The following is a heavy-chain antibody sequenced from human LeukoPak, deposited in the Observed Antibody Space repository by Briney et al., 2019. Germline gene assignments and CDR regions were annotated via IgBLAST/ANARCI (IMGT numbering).Heavy chain of an antibody. Sequence: GGSLRLSCAASGFTFSSYSMMWVRQAPGKGLEWVASIKQDGSEKYYVDSVKGRVTISRDNAKNSLYLQMNSLRAEDTVVYYCARVFGAGYSDYWGQGTLVTVSS. V-gene: IGHV3-7*01. CDR3: ARVFGAGYSDY. J-gene: IGHJ4*02. D-gene: IGHD4/OR15-4a*01. CDR2: IKQDGSEK. CDR1: GFTFSSYS.